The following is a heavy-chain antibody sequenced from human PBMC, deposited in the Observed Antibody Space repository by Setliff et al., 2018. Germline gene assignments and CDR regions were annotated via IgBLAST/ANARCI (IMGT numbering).Heavy chain of an antibody. Sequence: GASVKVSCKASGYTFTGYYMHWVRQAPGQGLEWMGWINPNSGGTNYAQKFQGWVIMTRDTSISTAYMELSRLRPDDTAVYYCARGRDFWSGYLVYWGQGTLVTVS. CDR2: INPNSGGT. J-gene: IGHJ4*02. CDR1: GYTFTGYY. D-gene: IGHD3-3*01. CDR3: ARGRDFWSGYLVY. V-gene: IGHV1-2*04.